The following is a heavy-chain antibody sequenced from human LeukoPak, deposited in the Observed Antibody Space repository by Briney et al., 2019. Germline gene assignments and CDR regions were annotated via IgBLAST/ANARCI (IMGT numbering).Heavy chain of an antibody. J-gene: IGHJ3*02. Sequence: GGSLRLSCAASGFTFSSYAMHWVRQAPGKGLEWVAVISYDGSNKYYADSVKGRFTISRDNSKNTLYLQMNSLRAEDTAVYYCARDGGFYDILTGARGAFDIWGQGTMVTVSS. CDR3: ARDGGFYDILTGARGAFDI. CDR1: GFTFSSYA. V-gene: IGHV3-30-3*01. CDR2: ISYDGSNK. D-gene: IGHD3-9*01.